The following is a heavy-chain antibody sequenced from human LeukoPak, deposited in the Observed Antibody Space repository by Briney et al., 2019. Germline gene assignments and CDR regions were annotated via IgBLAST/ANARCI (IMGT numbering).Heavy chain of an antibody. J-gene: IGHJ4*02. CDR1: GYTFTSYG. V-gene: IGHV1-18*01. D-gene: IGHD6-19*01. CDR2: ISAYNGNT. CDR3: ARDHEWLIPDY. Sequence: GASVKVSCKASGYTFTSYGISWVRQAPGQGLEWMGWISAYNGNTNYAQKFQGRVTMTRDTSISTAYMELSRLRSDDTAVYYCARDHEWLIPDYWGQGTLVTVS.